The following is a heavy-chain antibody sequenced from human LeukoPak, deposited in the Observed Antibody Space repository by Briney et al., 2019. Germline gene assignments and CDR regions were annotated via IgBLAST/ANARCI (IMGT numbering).Heavy chain of an antibody. J-gene: IGHJ5*02. V-gene: IGHV1-18*01. D-gene: IGHD2-2*01. Sequence: GSVKVSCKASGYTFTSYGISWVRQAPGQGLEWMGWISAYNGNTNYAHKLQGRVTMTTDTSTSTAYMELRSLRSDDTAVYYCARAVLGYCSSTSCPFDPWGQGTLVTVSS. CDR3: ARAVLGYCSSTSCPFDP. CDR2: ISAYNGNT. CDR1: GYTFTSYG.